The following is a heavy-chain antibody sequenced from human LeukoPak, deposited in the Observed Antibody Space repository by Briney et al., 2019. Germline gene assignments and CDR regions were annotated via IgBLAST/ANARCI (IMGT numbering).Heavy chain of an antibody. CDR2: INPNSGCT. J-gene: IGHJ4*02. CDR1: GYTFTGYY. Sequence: ASVKVSCKASGYTFTGYYMHWVRQAPGQGLEWMGWINPNSGCTNYAQKFQGRVTMTRDTSISTAYMELSRLRSDDTAVYYCARRGIAAAGTNFDDWGQGTLVTVSS. CDR3: ARRGIAAAGTNFDD. V-gene: IGHV1-2*02. D-gene: IGHD6-13*01.